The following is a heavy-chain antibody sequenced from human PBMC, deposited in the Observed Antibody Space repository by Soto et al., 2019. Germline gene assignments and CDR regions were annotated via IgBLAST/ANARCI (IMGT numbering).Heavy chain of an antibody. Sequence: SGGSLRLSCLASGFSFGSYALSWVRQAPGKGLEWVSTISGSDGKTFYADSVKGRFSISRDTSQNTLYLQMNSLRADDTAIYYCVRWSYFDYWGKGTLVTVSS. CDR1: GFSFGSYA. CDR2: ISGSDGKT. V-gene: IGHV3-23*01. J-gene: IGHJ4*02. D-gene: IGHD3-3*01. CDR3: VRWSYFDY.